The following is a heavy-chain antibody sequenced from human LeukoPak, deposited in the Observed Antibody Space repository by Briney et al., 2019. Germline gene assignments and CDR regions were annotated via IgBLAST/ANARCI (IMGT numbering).Heavy chain of an antibody. CDR2: IYSDGSTT. J-gene: IGHJ4*02. V-gene: IGHV3-74*01. CDR3: ARDGSLPDY. CDR1: GFTFTSYW. Sequence: PGGSLRLSCAAPGFTFTSYWVDWGRQTPGQGPVWVSRIYSDGSTTSYADSVKGRFTISRDNAKNTLYLQMNSLRAEDTAVYYCARDGSLPDYWGQGTLVTVSS.